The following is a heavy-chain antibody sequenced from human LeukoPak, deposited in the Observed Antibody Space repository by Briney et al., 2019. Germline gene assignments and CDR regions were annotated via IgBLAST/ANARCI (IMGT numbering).Heavy chain of an antibody. Sequence: PGGSLRLSCAASGFTFSSYSMNWVRQAPGKGLEWVSSISSSSSYIYYADSVKGRFTISRDNAKNSLYLQMNSLRAGDTAVYYCARVIRGGYCSGGSCYGSWGQGTLVTVSS. J-gene: IGHJ5*02. CDR3: ARVIRGGYCSGGSCYGS. CDR1: GFTFSSYS. V-gene: IGHV3-21*01. CDR2: ISSSSSYI. D-gene: IGHD2-15*01.